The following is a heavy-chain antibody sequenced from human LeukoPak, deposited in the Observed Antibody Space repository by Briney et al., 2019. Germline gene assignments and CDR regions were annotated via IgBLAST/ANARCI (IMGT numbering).Heavy chain of an antibody. CDR1: GFTFDDYG. Sequence: PGGSLRLSCAASGFTFDDYGMSWVRQAPGKGLEWVSGINWNGGSTGYADSVKGRLTISRDNAKNSLYLQMNSLRAEDTALYYCARGSVGSYYGRYYFDYWGQGTLVTVSS. J-gene: IGHJ4*02. CDR2: INWNGGST. CDR3: ARGSVGSYYGRYYFDY. V-gene: IGHV3-20*04. D-gene: IGHD1-26*01.